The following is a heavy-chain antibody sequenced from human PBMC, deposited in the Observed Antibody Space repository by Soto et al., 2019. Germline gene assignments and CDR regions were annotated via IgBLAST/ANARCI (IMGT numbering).Heavy chain of an antibody. CDR1: EDSTSSGGYY. CDR3: ARGRTFYAP. D-gene: IGHD3-16*01. V-gene: IGHV4-31*11. J-gene: IGHJ5*02. CDR2: IYYSGTT. Sequence: QVQLQESGPGVVKPSQTLSLTCAVSEDSTSSGGYYWSWNGQHPGKGLEWIGYIYYSGTTYYNPSLKSRVTISVDTSKNQFSLKLNSVTAADTAVYYGARGRTFYAPWGQGTLVTVSS.